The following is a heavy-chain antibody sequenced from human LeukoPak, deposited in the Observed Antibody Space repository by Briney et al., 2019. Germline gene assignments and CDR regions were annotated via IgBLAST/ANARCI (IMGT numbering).Heavy chain of an antibody. J-gene: IGHJ4*02. CDR3: ARGQFGYSEGSYYFDY. D-gene: IGHD1-26*01. V-gene: IGHV1-18*01. CDR1: GYTFTSYG. Sequence: GASVEVSCKASGYTFTSYGISWVRQAPGQGLEWMGWISAYNGNTNYAQKLQGRVTMTTDTSTSTAYMELRSLRSDDTAVYYCARGQFGYSEGSYYFDYWGQGTLVTVSS. CDR2: ISAYNGNT.